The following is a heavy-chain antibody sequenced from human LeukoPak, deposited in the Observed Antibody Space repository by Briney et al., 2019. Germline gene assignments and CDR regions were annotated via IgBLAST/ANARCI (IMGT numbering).Heavy chain of an antibody. CDR1: GFTFSTYW. D-gene: IGHD3-22*01. CDR3: ARAQYYDSTTAGGMDV. Sequence: GGSLRLSCAASGFTFSTYWMHWVRQAPGKGLVWVSRINSDGSSTNYADSVKGRFTISRDNAKNTLYLQMNSLRTEDTAVYYCARAQYYDSTTAGGMDVWGQGTTVTVSS. CDR2: INSDGSST. V-gene: IGHV3-74*01. J-gene: IGHJ6*02.